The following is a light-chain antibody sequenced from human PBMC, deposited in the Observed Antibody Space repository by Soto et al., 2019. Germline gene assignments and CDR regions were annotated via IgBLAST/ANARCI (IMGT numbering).Light chain of an antibody. CDR3: QQYGRSPRT. CDR2: GAS. V-gene: IGKV3-20*01. Sequence: EIVLTPSPGTLSFSPRQRATLSCRASQSVSSIYLAWYQQKPGQAPRLLIYGASSRAPGIPDRFSGSESETDFTLTISRLEPEDFAVYYCQQYGRSPRTVGQGTKVDIK. CDR1: QSVSSIY. J-gene: IGKJ1*01.